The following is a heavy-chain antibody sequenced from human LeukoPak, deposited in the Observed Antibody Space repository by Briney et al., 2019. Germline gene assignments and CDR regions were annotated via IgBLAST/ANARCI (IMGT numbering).Heavy chain of an antibody. CDR3: AISVRQWGEHLTDP. V-gene: IGHV5-51*01. Sequence: GESLKISCKGSGYSFTTYLIGWVRPMPGKVLGWVGIIYPGDSDTRYSPSSQSRVTILADESFSTAYLQWSSMKTSDTTMDYWAISVRQWGEHLTDPGSQGTLASVSS. CDR1: GYSFTTYL. CDR2: IYPGDSDT. D-gene: IGHD3-16*01. J-gene: IGHJ5*02.